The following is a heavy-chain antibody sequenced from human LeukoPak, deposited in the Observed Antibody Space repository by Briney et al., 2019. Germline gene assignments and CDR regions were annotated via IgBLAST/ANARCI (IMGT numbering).Heavy chain of an antibody. D-gene: IGHD5-18*01. CDR2: IYPGDSDT. J-gene: IGHJ3*02. CDR3: ARATEDTAMVEAFDM. V-gene: IGHV5-51*01. CDR1: GYSFTSYW. Sequence: GESLKISCKGSGYSFTSYWIGWVRQMPGKGLEWMGIIYPGDSDTRYSPSFQGQVTIPADKSISTAYLQWSSLKASDTAMYYCARATEDTAMVEAFDMWRRATVDTVS.